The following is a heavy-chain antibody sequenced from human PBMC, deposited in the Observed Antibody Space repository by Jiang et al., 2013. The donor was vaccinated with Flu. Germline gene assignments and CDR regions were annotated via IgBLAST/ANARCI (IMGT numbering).Heavy chain of an antibody. CDR1: GYTFSKYG. CDR3: ARDHPHDCYDSSCHPYYYDY. V-gene: IGHV1-18*01. D-gene: IGHD3-10*01. Sequence: GAEVKKPGASVQVSCKASGYTFSKYGISWVRQAPGQGLEWMGWSSTYNGETNYAQNFQGRVTMTTDTATNTAYLELRSLRSDDTAVYYCARDHPHDCYDSSCHPYYYDYWGQGTLVTVSS. CDR2: SSTYNGET. J-gene: IGHJ4*02.